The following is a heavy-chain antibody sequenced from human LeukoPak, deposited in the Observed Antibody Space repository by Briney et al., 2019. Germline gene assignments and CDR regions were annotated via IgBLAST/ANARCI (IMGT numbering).Heavy chain of an antibody. CDR1: GFTFSSYT. Sequence: GESLRLSCTASGFTFSSYTMTWVRQAPGKGLEWVSAITGSGDHTYDADSVKGRFTISRDNSKNTLFLQMNSLRAEDTAVYYCAKDQSAYYDFWSGYYTDYWGQGTLVTVSS. D-gene: IGHD3-3*01. J-gene: IGHJ4*02. CDR2: ITGSGDHT. CDR3: AKDQSAYYDFWSGYYTDY. V-gene: IGHV3-23*01.